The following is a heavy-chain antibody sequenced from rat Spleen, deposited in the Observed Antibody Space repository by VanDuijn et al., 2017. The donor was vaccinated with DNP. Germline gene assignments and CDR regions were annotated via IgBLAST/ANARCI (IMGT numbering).Heavy chain of an antibody. CDR2: ISYDGSST. CDR3: VRHKYLGFDY. D-gene: IGHD2-7*01. Sequence: EVQLVESGGGLVQPGRSLKLSCAVSGFTFSDYNMAWVRQAPKKGLEWVATISYDGSSTYYRDSVKGRFTISRDNAKSTLYLQMDSLRSEDTATYYCVRHKYLGFDYWGQGVMVTVSS. V-gene: IGHV5-7*01. CDR1: GFTFSDYN. J-gene: IGHJ2*01.